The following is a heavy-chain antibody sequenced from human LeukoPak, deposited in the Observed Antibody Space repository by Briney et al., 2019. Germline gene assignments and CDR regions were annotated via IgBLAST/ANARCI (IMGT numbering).Heavy chain of an antibody. D-gene: IGHD6-13*01. Sequence: SETLSLTCAVYGGSFCGYYWSWIRQPPGKGLEWIGEINHSGSTNYNPSLKSRVTISVDTSKNQFSLKLSSVTAADTAAYYCARGELIAAASFDYWGQGTLVTVSS. CDR1: GGSFCGYY. J-gene: IGHJ4*02. CDR2: INHSGST. V-gene: IGHV4-34*01. CDR3: ARGELIAAASFDY.